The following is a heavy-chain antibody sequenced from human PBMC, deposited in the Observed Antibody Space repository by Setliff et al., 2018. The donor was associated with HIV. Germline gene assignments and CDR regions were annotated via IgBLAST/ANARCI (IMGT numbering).Heavy chain of an antibody. CDR2: IIPSGGST. D-gene: IGHD1-1*01. CDR1: GYTFTKSI. V-gene: IGHV1-46*01. CDR3: ARENEGGAFDI. J-gene: IGHJ3*02. Sequence: ASVKVSCKASGYTFTKSIIHWVRQAPGQGLEWMGAIIPSGGSTGYAEKFQARVTLTRDTSTSTVYMELSGLREEDTAVYYCARENEGGAFDIWGQGTMVTVSS.